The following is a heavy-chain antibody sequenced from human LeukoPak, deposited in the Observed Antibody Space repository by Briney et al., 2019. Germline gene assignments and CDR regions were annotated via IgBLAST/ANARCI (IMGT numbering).Heavy chain of an antibody. CDR1: GGSISSYY. CDR3: ARVMSGANDY. D-gene: IGHD3-10*01. J-gene: IGHJ4*02. V-gene: IGHV4-59*01. Sequence: LETLSLTCTVSGGSISSYYWSWIRQPPGKGLEWIGYIYYSGSTNYNPSLKSRVTISVDTSKNQFSLKLSSVTAADTAVYYCARVMSGANDYWGQGTLVTVSS. CDR2: IYYSGST.